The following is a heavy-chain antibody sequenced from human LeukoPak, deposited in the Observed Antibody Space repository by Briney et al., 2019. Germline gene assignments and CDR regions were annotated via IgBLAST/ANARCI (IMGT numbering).Heavy chain of an antibody. D-gene: IGHD3-22*01. CDR1: GFTFSSYG. V-gene: IGHV3-30*18. CDR2: ISYDGSNK. Sequence: PGGSLRLSCEASGFTFSSYGMHWVRQAPGKELEWVAVISYDGSNKYYADSVKGRFTISRDNSKNTLYLQMNSLRAEDTAVYYCAKGVKRPLTWYFDYWGQGTLVTVSS. CDR3: AKGVKRPLTWYFDY. J-gene: IGHJ4*02.